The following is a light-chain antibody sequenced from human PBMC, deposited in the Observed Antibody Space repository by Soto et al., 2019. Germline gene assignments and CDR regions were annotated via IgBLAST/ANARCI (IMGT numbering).Light chain of an antibody. CDR3: ASWDGSLNGPV. V-gene: IGLV2-11*01. CDR2: NHD. J-gene: IGLJ3*02. Sequence: QSALTQPPSVSGSPGQSVTISCTGSSGDFGDHQLVSWYQQPPGTAPKLLIYNHDHRPSGVPDRFSASQSGTSASLAISGLQPDDEGHYYCASWDGSLNGPVFGGGTKLTVL. CDR1: SGDFGDHQL.